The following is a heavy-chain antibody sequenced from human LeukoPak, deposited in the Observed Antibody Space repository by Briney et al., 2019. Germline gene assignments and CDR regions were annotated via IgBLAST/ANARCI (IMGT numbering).Heavy chain of an antibody. V-gene: IGHV4-39*07. CDR3: ARDVTMVVMGAFDI. CDR2: IYYSGDT. J-gene: IGHJ3*02. D-gene: IGHD4-23*01. CDR1: GGSISSSSYY. Sequence: PSETLSLTCTVSGGSISSSSYYWGWIRQPPGKGLEWIGSIYYSGDTYYNPSLKSRVTISVDTSKNQFSLKLSSVTAADTAVYYCARDVTMVVMGAFDIWGQGTMVTVSS.